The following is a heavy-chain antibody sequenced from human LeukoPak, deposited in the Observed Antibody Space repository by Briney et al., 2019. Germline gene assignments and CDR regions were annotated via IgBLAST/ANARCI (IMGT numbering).Heavy chain of an antibody. CDR1: GFTFSSYE. D-gene: IGHD3-22*01. J-gene: IGHJ4*02. V-gene: IGHV3-48*03. CDR2: ISSSGSTI. Sequence: QPGGSLRLSCAASGFTFSSYEMNWVRQAPGKGLEWVSYISSSGSTIYYADSVKGRFTISRDNAKNPLYLQMNSLRAEDTAVYYCARVPPGYYDSSGYYYDYWGQGTLVTVSS. CDR3: ARVPPGYYDSSGYYYDY.